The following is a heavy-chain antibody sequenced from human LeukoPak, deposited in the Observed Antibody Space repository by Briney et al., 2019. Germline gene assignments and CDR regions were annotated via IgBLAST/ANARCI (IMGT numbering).Heavy chain of an antibody. CDR1: GYTFTSYD. Sequence: ASVKVSCKASGYTFTSYDINWVRQATGQGLEWMGWVNPNSGNTGYAQKFQGRVTMTRNTSISTAYMELSSLRSEDTAVYYCARVPAARNWFDPWGQGTLVTVSS. D-gene: IGHD2-2*01. V-gene: IGHV1-8*01. CDR3: ARVPAARNWFDP. CDR2: VNPNSGNT. J-gene: IGHJ5*02.